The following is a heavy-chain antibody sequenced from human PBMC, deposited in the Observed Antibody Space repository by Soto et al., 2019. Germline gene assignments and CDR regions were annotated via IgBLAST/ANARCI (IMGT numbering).Heavy chain of an antibody. D-gene: IGHD2-2*02. CDR3: ARGDVVVRAAIWQYFQH. Sequence: SVKVSCKASGGTFSSYTISWVRQAPGQGLEWMGRIIPILGIANYAQKFQGRVTITADKSTSTAYMELSSLRSEDTAVYYCARGDVVVRAAIWQYFQHWGQGTLVTVSS. CDR1: GGTFSSYT. V-gene: IGHV1-69*02. J-gene: IGHJ1*01. CDR2: IIPILGIA.